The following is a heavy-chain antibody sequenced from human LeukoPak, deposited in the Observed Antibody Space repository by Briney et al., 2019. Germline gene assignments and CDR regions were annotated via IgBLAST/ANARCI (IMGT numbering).Heavy chain of an antibody. V-gene: IGHV2-5*01. CDR2: IYWNDDK. CDR1: GFSLSTSGVG. D-gene: IGHD3-10*01. CDR3: THRRHYYGSGSYYPFDY. Sequence: SGPTLVNPTQTLTLTCTFSGFSLSTSGVGVGWIRQPPGKALEWLALIYWNDDKRYTPSLKSRLTISRDTSKNQAVLTMTNMDPVDTATYYCTHRRHYYGSGSYYPFDYWGQGTLVTVSS. J-gene: IGHJ4*02.